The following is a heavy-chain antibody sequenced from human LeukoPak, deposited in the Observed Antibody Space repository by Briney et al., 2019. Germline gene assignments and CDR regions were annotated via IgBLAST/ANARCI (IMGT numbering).Heavy chain of an antibody. CDR2: IIPIFGTA. D-gene: IGHD1-26*01. J-gene: IGHJ3*02. V-gene: IGHV1-69*13. Sequence: SVKVSCKASGGTFSSYAISWVRQAPGQGLEWMGGIIPIFGTANYAQKFQGRVTITADESTSTAYMELSSLRSDDTAVYYCARDKPHKWELNSNAFDIWGQGTMVTVSS. CDR1: GGTFSSYA. CDR3: ARDKPHKWELNSNAFDI.